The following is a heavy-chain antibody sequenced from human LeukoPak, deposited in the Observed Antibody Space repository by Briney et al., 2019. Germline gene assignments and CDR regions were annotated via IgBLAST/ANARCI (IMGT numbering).Heavy chain of an antibody. CDR3: ARLAYCGGDCSTPDY. V-gene: IGHV1-8*01. J-gene: IGHJ4*02. CDR2: MNPNSGNT. CDR1: GYTFTSYD. Sequence: ASVKVSCKASGYTFTSYDINWVRQATGLGLEWMGRMNPNSGNTGYAQKFQGRVTMTRNTSISTAYMELSSLRSDDTAVYYCARLAYCGGDCSTPDYWGQGTLVTVSS. D-gene: IGHD2-21*02.